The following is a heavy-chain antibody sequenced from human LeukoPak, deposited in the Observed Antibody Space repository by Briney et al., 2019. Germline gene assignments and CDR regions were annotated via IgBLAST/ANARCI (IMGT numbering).Heavy chain of an antibody. CDR1: GFTFSTYA. CDR3: AKDRGATIPYYYYGMDV. V-gene: IGHV3-23*01. CDR2: LTGGGGGT. J-gene: IGHJ6*02. D-gene: IGHD5-12*01. Sequence: GGSLRLSCAASGFTFSTYAMSWVRQAPGKGLEWVSGLTGGGGGTSYADSVKGRFTISRDNSKNTLYLQMNSLRAEDTAVYYCAKDRGATIPYYYYGMDVWGQGTTVTVSS.